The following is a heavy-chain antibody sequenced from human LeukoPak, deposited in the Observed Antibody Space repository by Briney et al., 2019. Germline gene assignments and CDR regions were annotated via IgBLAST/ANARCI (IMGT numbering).Heavy chain of an antibody. CDR3: TTDVITMVRGVITPEGVAMVTD. Sequence: GGSLRLSCAASGFTFSNAWMGWVRQAPGKGLEWVGRIKSKTDGGTTDYAAPVKGRFTISRDDSKNTLYLQMNSLKTEDTAVYYCTTDVITMVRGVITPEGVAMVTDWGQGTLVTVSS. CDR2: IKSKTDGGTT. CDR1: GFTFSNAW. J-gene: IGHJ4*02. D-gene: IGHD3-10*01. V-gene: IGHV3-15*01.